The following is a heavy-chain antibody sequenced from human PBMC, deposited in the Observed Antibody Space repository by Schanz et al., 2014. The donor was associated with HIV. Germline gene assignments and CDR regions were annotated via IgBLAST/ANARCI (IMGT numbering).Heavy chain of an antibody. Sequence: QVQLHQWGAGLLKPSETLSLTCTVSGGSISSSSYYWGWIRQPPGKGLEWIGSIYYSGSTDYNPSLKSRVTISVDPSKTQFPRKLSSVTAADTAIYYCAREWIQLWSSIDYWGQGTRVTVSS. J-gene: IGHJ4*02. V-gene: IGHV4-39*02. CDR1: GGSISSSSYY. D-gene: IGHD5-18*01. CDR2: IYYSGST. CDR3: AREWIQLWSSIDY.